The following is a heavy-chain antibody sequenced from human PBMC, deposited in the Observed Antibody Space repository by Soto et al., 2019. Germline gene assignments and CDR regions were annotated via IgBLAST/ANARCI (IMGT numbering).Heavy chain of an antibody. CDR3: ARGYYDSSGYYPTDSFYFDY. V-gene: IGHV4-31*03. CDR2: IYYNGST. J-gene: IGHJ4*02. Sequence: SETLSLTCTVSGGSISSGGYYWSWIRQHPGKGLEWIGYIYYNGSTYYKPSLKNRVTISVDTSKNQFYMKLSTVNAADTAVYYCARGYYDSSGYYPTDSFYFDYWGQGTLVTVSS. D-gene: IGHD3-22*01. CDR1: GGSISSGGYY.